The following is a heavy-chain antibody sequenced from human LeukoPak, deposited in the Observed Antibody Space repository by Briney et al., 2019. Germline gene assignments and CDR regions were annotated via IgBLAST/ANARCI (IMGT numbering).Heavy chain of an antibody. D-gene: IGHD1-26*01. CDR2: IYHGGST. J-gene: IGHJ6*03. Sequence: PSETLSLTCAVSGYSISSGYYWGWIRQPPGKGLEWIGSIYHGGSTYYNPSLKSRVTISVDTSKNQFSLKLSSVTAADTAVYYCARPGIVGYYYYYMDVWGKGTTVTVSS. V-gene: IGHV4-38-2*01. CDR1: GYSISSGYY. CDR3: ARPGIVGYYYYYMDV.